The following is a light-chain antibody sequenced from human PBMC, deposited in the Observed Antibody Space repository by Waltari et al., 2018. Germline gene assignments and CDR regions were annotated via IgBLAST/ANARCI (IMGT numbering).Light chain of an antibody. CDR2: YAS. V-gene: IGKV1-9*01. J-gene: IGKJ4*01. Sequence: DIQLTQSPSFLSASVGDRVTATCRASQAISNWLAWYQQRPGQAPKLLIYYASTLQSGVPSRFSGSVSGTEFTLTISALQPEDVATYYCQQDHSFPLTFGVGTKVEI. CDR3: QQDHSFPLT. CDR1: QAISNW.